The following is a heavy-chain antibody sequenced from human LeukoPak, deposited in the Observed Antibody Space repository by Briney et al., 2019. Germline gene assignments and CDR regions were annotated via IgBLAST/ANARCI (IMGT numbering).Heavy chain of an antibody. J-gene: IGHJ3*02. Sequence: PGGSLRLSCAASGFTVSSNYMSWVRQAPGKGLEWVSSITGGGTFTFYADSVKGRFTVSRDNANNLLFLQLHSLRADDTAIYYCVTGDNPDYTWENHRLDAFDIWGQGTMVTVSS. CDR2: ITGGGTFT. V-gene: IGHV3-21*01. CDR3: VTGDNPDYTWENHRLDAFDI. CDR1: GFTVSSNY. D-gene: IGHD3-16*01.